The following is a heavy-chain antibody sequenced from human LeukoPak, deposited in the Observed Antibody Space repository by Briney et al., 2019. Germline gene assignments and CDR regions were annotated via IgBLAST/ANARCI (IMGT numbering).Heavy chain of an antibody. D-gene: IGHD3-16*01. J-gene: IGHJ6*02. V-gene: IGHV3-7*03. CDR3: ARGGGLDV. Sequence: GGSLRLSCVASGYTFSPFWMSWVRQAPEKGLEWVASINHNGDVNYYVDSVKGRFTISRDNAKNSLDLQMSNLRAEDTAVYFCARGGGLDVWGQGATVTVSS. CDR2: INHNGDVN. CDR1: GYTFSPFW.